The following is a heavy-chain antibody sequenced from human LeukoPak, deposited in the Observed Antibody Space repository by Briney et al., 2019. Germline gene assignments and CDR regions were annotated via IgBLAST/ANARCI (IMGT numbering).Heavy chain of an antibody. D-gene: IGHD6-19*01. CDR2: ISYDGRNK. CDR1: GFTFSSYS. Sequence: GGSLRLSCAASGFTFSSYSMNWVRQAPGQGLEWVAVISYDGRNKYYADSVKGRFTISRDNSKNTLYLQINSLRAEDTAVYYCARDIDSSGWLYYFDCWGQGTLVTVSS. J-gene: IGHJ4*02. V-gene: IGHV3-30*03. CDR3: ARDIDSSGWLYYFDC.